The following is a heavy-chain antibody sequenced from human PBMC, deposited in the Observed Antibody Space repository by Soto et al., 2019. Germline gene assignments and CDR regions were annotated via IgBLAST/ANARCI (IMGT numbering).Heavy chain of an antibody. CDR1: GGSISSGGYY. J-gene: IGHJ4*02. CDR3: ARAWPTSPFDY. V-gene: IGHV4-31*03. Sequence: PSETLSLTCTVSGGSISSGGYYWSWIRQHPGKGLEWIGYIYYSGSTDYNPSLKSRVTISVDTSKNQFSLKLSSVTAADTAVYYCARAWPTSPFDYWGQGTLVTVSS. CDR2: IYYSGST.